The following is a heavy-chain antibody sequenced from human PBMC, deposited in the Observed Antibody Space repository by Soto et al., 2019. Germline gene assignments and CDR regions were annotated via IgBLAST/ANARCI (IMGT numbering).Heavy chain of an antibody. J-gene: IGHJ6*02. V-gene: IGHV1-69*12. D-gene: IGHD6-19*01. CDR2: IIPIFGTV. Sequence: QVQLLQSGAEVKKPGSSVRVSCEASGGTFRTYAISWVRQAPGQGLEWMGEIIPIFGTVNYAQKFQGRVTSTADEATTTVYMDLRRLRSEDTAVYYCAKGAVAGTPTSYYYYGMDVWGQGTTVTVSS. CDR1: GGTFRTYA. CDR3: AKGAVAGTPTSYYYYGMDV.